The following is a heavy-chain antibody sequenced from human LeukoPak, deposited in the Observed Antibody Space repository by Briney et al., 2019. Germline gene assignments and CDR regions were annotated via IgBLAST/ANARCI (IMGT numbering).Heavy chain of an antibody. CDR1: GFSFISYW. D-gene: IGHD1-1*01. Sequence: GGSLRLSCAASGFSFISYWMNWVRQAPGKGLEWVSSITVTTTFIYYADSVKGRFTISRDNAKNSLYLQMNTLRVEDTALYYCARDLPGELGRGVFDIWGQGTMVTVSS. V-gene: IGHV3-21*01. CDR3: ARDLPGELGRGVFDI. CDR2: ITVTTTFI. J-gene: IGHJ3*02.